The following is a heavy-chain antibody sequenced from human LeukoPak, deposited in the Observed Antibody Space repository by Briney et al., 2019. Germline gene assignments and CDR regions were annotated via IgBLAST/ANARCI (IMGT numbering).Heavy chain of an antibody. CDR2: MYYRGTA. V-gene: IGHV4-39*02. D-gene: IGHD6-19*01. CDR3: AREYSRSVVAGSRPDL. J-gene: IGHJ4*02. Sequence: SQTLALTCSVSGGAISSSSYYWGWIPQSPGKGLEWIGSMYYRGTAYENSSLKSRLTLSIDTSNNQFSLKLTSVTAADTAVYYCAREYSRSVVAGSRPDLWGQGLLVTVSS. CDR1: GGAISSSSYY.